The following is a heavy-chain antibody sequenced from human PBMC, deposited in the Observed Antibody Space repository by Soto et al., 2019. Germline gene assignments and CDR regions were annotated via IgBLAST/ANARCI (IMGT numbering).Heavy chain of an antibody. CDR2: IHYSGST. CDR3: ARQGESSSHTNWFDP. CDR1: GGSVSNFNYY. J-gene: IGHJ5*02. Sequence: SETLSLTCAVSGGSVSNFNYYWTWIRQPPGKGLEWVGYIHYSGSTNYSPSLKSRVTISFDTSKNQFSLKLSSVTAADTAVYYCARQGESSSHTNWFDPWGQGTLVTVSS. D-gene: IGHD6-6*01. V-gene: IGHV4-61*01.